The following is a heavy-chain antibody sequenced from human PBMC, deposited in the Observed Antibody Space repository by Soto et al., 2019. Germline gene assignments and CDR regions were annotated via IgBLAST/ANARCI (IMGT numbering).Heavy chain of an antibody. CDR2: INSDWSST. Sequence: GGSLRLSCAASGFTFSSYWMHWVRQVPGKGLVWVSRINSDWSSTSYADSVEGRFTISRDNAKNTLYLQMNSLRAEDTAVYYCARIYSSSWYYFDYWGQGTLVTAPQ. CDR3: ARIYSSSWYYFDY. J-gene: IGHJ4*02. V-gene: IGHV3-74*01. D-gene: IGHD6-13*01. CDR1: GFTFSSYW.